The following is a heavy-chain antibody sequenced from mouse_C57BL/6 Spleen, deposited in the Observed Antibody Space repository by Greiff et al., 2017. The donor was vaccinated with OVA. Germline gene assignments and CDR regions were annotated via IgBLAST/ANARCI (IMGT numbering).Heavy chain of an antibody. D-gene: IGHD1-1*01. CDR2: INPNNGGT. CDR1: GYTFTDYY. Sequence: EVQLQQFGPELVKPGASVKISCKASGYTFTDYYMNWVKQSHGKSLEWIGDINPNNGGTSYNQKFKGKATLTVDKSSSTAYMELRSLTSEDSAVYYCARGNYYGSSYGYWGQGTTLTVSS. J-gene: IGHJ2*01. V-gene: IGHV1-26*01. CDR3: ARGNYYGSSYGY.